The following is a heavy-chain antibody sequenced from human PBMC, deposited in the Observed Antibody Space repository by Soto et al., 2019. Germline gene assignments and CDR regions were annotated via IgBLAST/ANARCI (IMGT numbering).Heavy chain of an antibody. CDR2: ISYDGSNK. Sequence: QVQLVESGGGVVQPGRSLRLSCAASGFTFRSDAMHWVRQAPGKRLEWVAVISYDGSNKYYADSVKGRFTISRDNSKNTPYLQTNSARAEDTAVYYCARDPLWGTAMVLWYFDLWGRGTLVTVSS. J-gene: IGHJ2*01. V-gene: IGHV3-30-3*01. CDR1: GFTFRSDA. CDR3: ARDPLWGTAMVLWYFDL. D-gene: IGHD5-18*01.